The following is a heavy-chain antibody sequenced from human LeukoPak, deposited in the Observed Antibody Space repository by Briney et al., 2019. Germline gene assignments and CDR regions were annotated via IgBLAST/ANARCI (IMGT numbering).Heavy chain of an antibody. Sequence: LRLSCSVSGFTFSAYTMHWIRQPPGKGLEWIGYIHYSGNTYYNPSLQSRVTMSADTSKNSFSLRLSSVTAADTAVYYCGRAGSSWPTYSDYWGQGTLVTVSS. CDR2: IHYSGNT. J-gene: IGHJ4*02. V-gene: IGHV4-30-4*08. CDR1: GFTFSAYT. D-gene: IGHD6-13*01. CDR3: GRAGSSWPTYSDY.